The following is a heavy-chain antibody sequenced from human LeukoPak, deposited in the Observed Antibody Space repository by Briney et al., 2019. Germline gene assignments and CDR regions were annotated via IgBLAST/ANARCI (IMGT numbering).Heavy chain of an antibody. D-gene: IGHD2-2*01. Sequence: SETLSLTCAVSGYSISSGYQWAWIRQSPGKGLEWIGSIYHSGSAHYNPSLKSRVTVSVETSKNQFSLNMYSVTAADTAVYYCARDPRWLTPDCTSTSCYENYFDPWGQGTLVTVSS. CDR3: ARDPRWLTPDCTSTSCYENYFDP. V-gene: IGHV4-38-2*02. CDR1: GYSISSGYQ. J-gene: IGHJ5*02. CDR2: IYHSGSA.